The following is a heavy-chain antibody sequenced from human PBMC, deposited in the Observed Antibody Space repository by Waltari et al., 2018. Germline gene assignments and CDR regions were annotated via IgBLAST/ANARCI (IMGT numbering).Heavy chain of an antibody. CDR1: GGSITSYF. Sequence: QVELQESGPGLLRPSETLSLTCVVSGGSITSYFWHWVRQHPCKGLEWIGYNYYNGDSNYNPSLESRVTISVDTSKHQFSLKLNSVTAADTAVYYCAREIDGGNSRPLDSWGQGTLVTVSS. CDR3: AREIDGGNSRPLDS. CDR2: NYYNGDS. V-gene: IGHV4-59*01. J-gene: IGHJ4*02. D-gene: IGHD2-21*02.